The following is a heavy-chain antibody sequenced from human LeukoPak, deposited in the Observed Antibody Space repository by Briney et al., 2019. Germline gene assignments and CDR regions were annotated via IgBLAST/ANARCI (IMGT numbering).Heavy chain of an antibody. D-gene: IGHD3-16*01. J-gene: IGHJ5*02. V-gene: IGHV5-51*01. CDR2: IFPGDSET. Sequence: HGESLKISCKASGYSFTSYWIGWVRQMPGKGLEWMGIIFPGDSETRYSPSFQGQVTISADKSINTTYRQWGSLRASDTAMYFCARQPVSAAWGQGALVTVSS. CDR3: ARQPVSAA. CDR1: GYSFTSYW.